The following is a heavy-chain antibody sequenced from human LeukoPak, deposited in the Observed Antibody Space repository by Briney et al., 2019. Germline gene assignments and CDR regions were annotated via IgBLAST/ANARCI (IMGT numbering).Heavy chain of an antibody. CDR2: INPNSGGA. Sequence: ASVKVSCKASGYTFTGYYMHWVRQAPGQGLEWMGWINPNSGGANYAQKFQGRVTMTRDTSISTAYMELSRLRSDDTAVYYCARTRWELLLLDYWGQGTLVTVSS. J-gene: IGHJ4*02. V-gene: IGHV1-2*02. CDR1: GYTFTGYY. CDR3: ARTRWELLLLDY. D-gene: IGHD1-26*01.